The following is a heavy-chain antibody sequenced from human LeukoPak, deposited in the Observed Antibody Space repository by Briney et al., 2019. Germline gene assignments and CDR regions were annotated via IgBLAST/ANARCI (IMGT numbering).Heavy chain of an antibody. CDR1: GVSVSSGGYY. Sequence: PSETLSLTCTVSGVSVSSGGYYWSCIRQPPGKGLEWIGYIYYSGSTNYNPSLKSRVTISVDTSKNQFSLRLNSVTAADTAVYYCARVNTVTTAFDYWGQGTLVTVSS. V-gene: IGHV4-61*08. CDR3: ARVNTVTTAFDY. CDR2: IYYSGST. D-gene: IGHD4-17*01. J-gene: IGHJ4*02.